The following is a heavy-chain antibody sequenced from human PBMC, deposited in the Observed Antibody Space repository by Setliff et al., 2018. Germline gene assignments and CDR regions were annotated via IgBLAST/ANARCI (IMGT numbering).Heavy chain of an antibody. CDR2: IYTSWST. Sequence: SETLSLTCTVSDDSISSRHYYWSWIRQPARKGLEWLGQIYTSWSTNYNPSLKGRATISLDASKNQFSLSLTSVTAADTAVYYCARVTGFFYVDAWGKGTTVTVSS. CDR1: DDSISSRHYY. J-gene: IGHJ6*03. V-gene: IGHV4-61*09. CDR3: ARVTGFFYVDA.